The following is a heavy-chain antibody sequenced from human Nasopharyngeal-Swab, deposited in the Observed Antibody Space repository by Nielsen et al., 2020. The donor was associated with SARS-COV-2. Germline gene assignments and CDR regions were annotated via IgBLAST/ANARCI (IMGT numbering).Heavy chain of an antibody. Sequence: SETLSLTCTVSGGSISSSSYYWGWIRQPPGKGLEWIGSIYYSGSTYYNPSLKSRVTISVDTSKNQFSLKLSSVTAADTAVYYCASGPYYDILTGYPTGYYYYGMDVWGQGTTVTVSS. J-gene: IGHJ6*02. CDR1: GGSISSSSYY. V-gene: IGHV4-39*01. D-gene: IGHD3-9*01. CDR3: ASGPYYDILTGYPTGYYYYGMDV. CDR2: IYYSGST.